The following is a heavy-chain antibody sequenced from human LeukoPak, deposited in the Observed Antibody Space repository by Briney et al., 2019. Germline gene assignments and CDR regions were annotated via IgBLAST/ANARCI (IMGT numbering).Heavy chain of an antibody. CDR2: IYTSGST. CDR1: GGYISSYY. D-gene: IGHD6-19*01. J-gene: IGHJ5*02. Sequence: SETLSLTCTVSGGYISSYYWSWIRQPPGKGLEWIGYIYTSGSTNYNPSLKSRVTISVDTSKNQFSLKLSSVTAADTAVYYCARIAVAGQRWFDPWGQGTLVTVSS. V-gene: IGHV4-4*09. CDR3: ARIAVAGQRWFDP.